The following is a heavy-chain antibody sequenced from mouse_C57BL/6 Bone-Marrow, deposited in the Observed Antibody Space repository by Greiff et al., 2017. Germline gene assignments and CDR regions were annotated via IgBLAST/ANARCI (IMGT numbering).Heavy chain of an antibody. V-gene: IGHV5-6*01. Sequence: EVMLVESGGDLVKPGGSLKLSCAASGFTFSSYGMSWVRQTPDQRLEWVATISSGGSYTYYPDSLKGRFTLSRDHAKNTLYLQMSSLKSEDTAMYYCARYYYGSSYVKYFDVWGTGTTVTVSS. CDR2: ISSGGSYT. CDR1: GFTFSSYG. J-gene: IGHJ1*03. CDR3: ARYYYGSSYVKYFDV. D-gene: IGHD1-1*01.